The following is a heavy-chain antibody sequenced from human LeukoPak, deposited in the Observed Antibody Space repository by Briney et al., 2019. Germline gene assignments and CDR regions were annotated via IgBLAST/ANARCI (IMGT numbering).Heavy chain of an antibody. CDR3: ARDGEGFVVVPAASDY. J-gene: IGHJ4*02. CDR1: GFMFSDYC. D-gene: IGHD2-2*01. CDR2: IKPDGDKK. Sequence: GGSLRLSCEASGFMFSDYCMTWVRQIPGAGLEWVANIKPDGDKKNYVDSVKGRFTVSRDNARNSLFLQMDSLRVEDTAVYYCARDGEGFVVVPAASDYWGQGTLVTVSS. V-gene: IGHV3-7*01.